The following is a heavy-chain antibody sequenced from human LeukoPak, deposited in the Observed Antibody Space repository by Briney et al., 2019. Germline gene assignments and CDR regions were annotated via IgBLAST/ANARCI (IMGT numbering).Heavy chain of an antibody. J-gene: IGHJ5*02. CDR2: IYPGDSDT. Sequence: GESLKISCKGSGYSFTSYWIGWVRQMPGKGLEWMGIIYPGDSDTRYSPSFQGQVTISADKSISTAYLQWSSLKASDTAMYYCARRPSWYNWNEGGWFDPWGQGTLVTVSS. CDR3: ARRPSWYNWNEGGWFDP. V-gene: IGHV5-51*01. CDR1: GYSFTSYW. D-gene: IGHD1-1*01.